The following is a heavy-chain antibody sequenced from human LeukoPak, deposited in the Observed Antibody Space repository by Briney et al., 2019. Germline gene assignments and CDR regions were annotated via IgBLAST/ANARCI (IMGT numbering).Heavy chain of an antibody. CDR3: VHRRGYDFSVDY. J-gene: IGHJ4*02. D-gene: IGHD3-3*01. CDR2: VYWDGDE. V-gene: IGHV2-5*02. CDR1: GFSLTTRGVG. Sequence: ESGPTLVNPTQTLTLTCTFSGFSLTTRGVGVGWIRQPPGKALEWLALVYWDGDERYSPSLKSRLTITKDTSKNQVVLTVTNMDPVDTATYYCVHRRGYDFSVDYWGQGTLVTVSS.